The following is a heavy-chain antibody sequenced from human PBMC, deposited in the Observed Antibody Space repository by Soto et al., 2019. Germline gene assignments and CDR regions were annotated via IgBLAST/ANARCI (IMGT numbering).Heavy chain of an antibody. CDR3: ASYGSGSYSRDRYGMDV. J-gene: IGHJ6*02. V-gene: IGHV4-39*01. CDR1: GGSISTSSSY. CDR2: IYYSGST. Sequence: TDAMSLTCTVSGGSISTSSSYGGWIREPPGKGLEWIGSIYYSGSTYYNPSLKSRVTISVDTSKNQFSLKLSSVTAADTAVYYCASYGSGSYSRDRYGMDVWGQGTTVT. D-gene: IGHD3-10*01.